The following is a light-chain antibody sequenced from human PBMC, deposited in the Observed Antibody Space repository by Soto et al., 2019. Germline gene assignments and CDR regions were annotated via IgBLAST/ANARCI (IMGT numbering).Light chain of an antibody. V-gene: IGKV3-15*01. CDR1: QSVGSD. CDR3: QQYSVYWT. CDR2: GAS. J-gene: IGKJ1*01. Sequence: VMTQSPATLSVSPGDRATLSFRASQSVGSDLAWYQQKRGQAPRLLIYGASTRATGIPARFSGSASGTEFTLTINSLQPDDFATYYCQQYSVYWTFGQGTKVDI.